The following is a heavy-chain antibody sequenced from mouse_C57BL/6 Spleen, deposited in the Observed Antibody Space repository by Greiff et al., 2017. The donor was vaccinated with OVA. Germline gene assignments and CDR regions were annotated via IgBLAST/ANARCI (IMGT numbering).Heavy chain of an antibody. CDR2: INPNNGGT. CDR3: ARNGYYEFYAMDY. Sequence: VQLQQSGPELVKPGASVKMSCKASGYTFTDYNMHWVKQSHGKSLEWIGYINPNNGGTSYNQKFKGKATLTVNKSSSTAYMELRSLTSEDSAVYYCARNGYYEFYAMDYWGQGTSVTVSS. CDR1: GYTFTDYN. V-gene: IGHV1-22*01. D-gene: IGHD2-3*01. J-gene: IGHJ4*01.